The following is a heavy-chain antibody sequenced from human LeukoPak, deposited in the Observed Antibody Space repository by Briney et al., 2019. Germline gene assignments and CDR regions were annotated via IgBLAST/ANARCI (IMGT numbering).Heavy chain of an antibody. D-gene: IGHD1-26*01. CDR1: GFTVSSKY. CDR2: IYSSGST. Sequence: GALRPSCAASGFTVSSKYMGWVRQAPGEGLEWVSVIYSSGSTYYADSVKGRFTISRDNSKNTLYLQMNSLRAEDTAVYYCAKQPGSGNYFDYWGQGTLVTVSS. J-gene: IGHJ4*02. CDR3: AKQPGSGNYFDY. V-gene: IGHV3-66*04.